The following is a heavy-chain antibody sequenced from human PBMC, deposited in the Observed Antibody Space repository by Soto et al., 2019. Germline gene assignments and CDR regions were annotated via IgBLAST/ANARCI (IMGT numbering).Heavy chain of an antibody. V-gene: IGHV4-61*01. CDR2: IYYSGST. CDR3: ARERRGLQGTHGVGY. J-gene: IGHJ4*02. CDR1: GGSVSSGNYY. Sequence: SETLSLTCTVSGGSVSSGNYYWSWIRKPPGKGLEWIAYIYYSGSTNYNPSLKSRVTISVDTSKNVFSLRLTSVTAADTAVYYCARERRGLQGTHGVGYWGQGTLVTVSS. D-gene: IGHD4-4*01.